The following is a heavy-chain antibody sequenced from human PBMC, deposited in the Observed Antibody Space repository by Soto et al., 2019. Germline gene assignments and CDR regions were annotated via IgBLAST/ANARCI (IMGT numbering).Heavy chain of an antibody. CDR2: IYPSGMP. J-gene: IGHJ4*02. CDR3: ARERGGYGLFDS. CDR1: GGSISNAAYS. D-gene: IGHD5-18*01. V-gene: IGHV4-30-2*01. Sequence: SETLSLTCTVSGGSISNAAYSWSWIRQPPGKGLEWIGYIYPSGMPFYNPSLRSRVTISIDRSNDQFSLNLKSVTAADTAVYYCARERGGYGLFDSWGQGTVVTVSS.